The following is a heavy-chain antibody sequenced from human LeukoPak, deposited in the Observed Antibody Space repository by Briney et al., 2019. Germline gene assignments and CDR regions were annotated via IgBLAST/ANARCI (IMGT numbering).Heavy chain of an antibody. CDR3: ARRRIGMDSSGWYASGDYYFDN. D-gene: IGHD6-19*01. V-gene: IGHV4-59*01. J-gene: IGHJ4*02. CDR1: GASISSDY. Sequence: SETLSLTCIVSGASISSDYWSWIRQPPGKGLEWMGYIYHSGSTNYNPSLKSRVTISIDTSKNQFSLKMSSVTAADTAVYYCARRRIGMDSSGWYASGDYYFDNRGQGTLVSVSS. CDR2: IYHSGST.